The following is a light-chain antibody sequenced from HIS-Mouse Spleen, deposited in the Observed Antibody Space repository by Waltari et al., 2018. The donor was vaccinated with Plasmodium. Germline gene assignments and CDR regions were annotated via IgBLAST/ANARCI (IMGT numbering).Light chain of an antibody. V-gene: IGLV5-37*01. CDR1: SDLNVGSYN. J-gene: IGLJ3*02. CDR3: MIWPSNASGV. CDR2: YYSDSDK. Sequence: QPVLTQPPSSSASPGASARLTCTLPSDLNVGSYNIYWYQQTPGSPPRYLLYYYSDSDKGQGSGVPSRFSGSKDASANTGIVLISGLQSEDEADYYCMIWPSNASGVFGGGTKLTVL.